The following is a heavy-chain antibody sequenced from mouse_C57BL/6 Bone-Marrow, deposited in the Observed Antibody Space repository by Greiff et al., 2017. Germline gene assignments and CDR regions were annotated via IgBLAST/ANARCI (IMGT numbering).Heavy chain of an antibody. CDR1: GYTFTDYY. J-gene: IGHJ1*03. CDR2: INPYNGGT. CDR3: ARNYGSSYWYFDV. Sequence: VQLKESGPVLVKPGASVKMSCKASGYTFTDYYMNWVKQSHGKSLEWIGVINPYNGGTSYNQKVKGKATFTVDKSSSTAYMELNSLTSEDSAVYYCARNYGSSYWYFDVWGTGTTVTVSS. V-gene: IGHV1-19*01. D-gene: IGHD1-1*01.